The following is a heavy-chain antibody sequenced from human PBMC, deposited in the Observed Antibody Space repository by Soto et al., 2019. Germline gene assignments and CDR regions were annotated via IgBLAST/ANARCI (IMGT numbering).Heavy chain of an antibody. D-gene: IGHD3-9*01. CDR3: ARAASGFLTDY. CDR2: ISSSSNYR. CDR1: GFIFSDYY. Sequence: ESGGGLVQPGGSLRLSCAASGFIFSDYYMSWIRQAPGKGLECVSYISSSSNYRNYADSVKGRFTISRDNAKNSLYLQMNSLRAEDTAVYYCARAASGFLTDYWGQGTLVTVSS. J-gene: IGHJ4*02. V-gene: IGHV3-11*06.